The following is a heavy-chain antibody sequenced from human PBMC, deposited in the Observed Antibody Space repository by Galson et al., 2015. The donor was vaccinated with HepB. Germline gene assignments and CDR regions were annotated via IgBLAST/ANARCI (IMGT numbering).Heavy chain of an antibody. D-gene: IGHD3-22*01. CDR3: ARDPNYYDSSGDVDY. CDR2: ISRSSSTI. Sequence: SLRLSCAASGFTFSSYSMNWVRQAPGKGLEWVSYISRSSSTIYYADSVKGRFTISRDNAKNSLYLQMNSLRAEDTAVYYCARDPNYYDSSGDVDYWGQGTLVTVSS. CDR1: GFTFSSYS. J-gene: IGHJ4*02. V-gene: IGHV3-48*01.